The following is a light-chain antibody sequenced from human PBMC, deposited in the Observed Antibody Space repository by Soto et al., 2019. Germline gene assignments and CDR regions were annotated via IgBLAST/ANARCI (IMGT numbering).Light chain of an antibody. CDR1: QSISSW. Sequence: DIQMTQSPSTLSASVGDRVTITCRASQSISSWLAWYQQKPGKAPKVLIYDASSLESGVPSRFSGSGSGTEFSLTISRLQPDDFATYYCQQYNHYWTFGQGTKVDIK. J-gene: IGKJ1*01. CDR2: DAS. CDR3: QQYNHYWT. V-gene: IGKV1-5*01.